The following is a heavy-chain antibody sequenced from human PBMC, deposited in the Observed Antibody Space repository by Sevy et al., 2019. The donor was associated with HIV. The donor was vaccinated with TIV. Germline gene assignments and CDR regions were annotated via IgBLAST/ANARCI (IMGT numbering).Heavy chain of an antibody. CDR3: AERTNDVFYYGMDV. Sequence: SQTLSLTCAISGDNVSSIRTSWNWIRQSPSRGLEWLGRTYYRSKWYNDYATSVKSRITINADTSKNQVSLQLNSVTPEDTAVYYCAERTNDVFYYGMDVWGQGTTVTVSS. CDR2: TYYRSKWYN. V-gene: IGHV6-1*01. J-gene: IGHJ6*02. CDR1: GDNVSSIRTS.